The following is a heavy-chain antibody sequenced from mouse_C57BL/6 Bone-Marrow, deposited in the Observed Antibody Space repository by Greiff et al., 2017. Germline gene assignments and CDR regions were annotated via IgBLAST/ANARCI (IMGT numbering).Heavy chain of an antibody. D-gene: IGHD2-4*01. V-gene: IGHV5-16*01. CDR2: INYDGSSP. CDR3: ARDDYDGAWFAD. Sequence: EVLLVESEGGLVQPGSSMKLSCTASGFTFSDYYMAWVRQVPEKGLEWVATINYDGSSPYYLDSLKSRFIISIDNAKNILYLQMSSLQSEDTATYYCARDDYDGAWFADWGQGTLVTVSA. CDR1: GFTFSDYY. J-gene: IGHJ3*01.